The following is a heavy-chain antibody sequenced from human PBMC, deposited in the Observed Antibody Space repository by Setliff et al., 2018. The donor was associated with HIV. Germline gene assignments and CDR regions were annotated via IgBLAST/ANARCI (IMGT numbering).Heavy chain of an antibody. CDR2: ISAHSGNT. D-gene: IGHD3-9*01. CDR3: ASHNRATSDDLLTAYYNYYFYTDV. V-gene: IGHV1-18*04. CDR1: GYTFTNYY. J-gene: IGHJ6*03. Sequence: ASVKVSCKASGYTFTNYYMHWVRQAPGQGLEWMGWISAHSGNTKYAQRFQDRLTLTRDTSSNTAYMELRSLRSDDTAVYYCASHNRATSDDLLTAYYNYYFYTDVWGQGTTVTVSS.